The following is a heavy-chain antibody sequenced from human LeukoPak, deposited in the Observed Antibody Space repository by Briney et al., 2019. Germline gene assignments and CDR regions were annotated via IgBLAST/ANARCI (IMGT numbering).Heavy chain of an antibody. Sequence: SETLSLTCAVSGGSISSSSYYWGWLRQPPGKGLEWIGSIYYNGRTYYSPSLKSRVTISVDTSKNQFSLNLSSVTAADTAVYYCARWYYYGSGSYAIDHWGQGTLVTVSS. V-gene: IGHV4-39*01. CDR3: ARWYYYGSGSYAIDH. CDR2: IYYNGRT. D-gene: IGHD3-10*01. J-gene: IGHJ4*02. CDR1: GGSISSSSYY.